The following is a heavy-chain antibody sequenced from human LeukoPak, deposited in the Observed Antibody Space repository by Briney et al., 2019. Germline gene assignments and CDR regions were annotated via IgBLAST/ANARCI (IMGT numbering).Heavy chain of an antibody. Sequence: ASVKVSCKAPGYSFTSYDLSWVRQATGQGLEWMGWMNPNSGNTGYAQKFQGRVTMTRDTSISTAYMELTSLTSEDTAIYYCARGLAVAGAGYWGQGTLVTVSS. CDR2: MNPNSGNT. V-gene: IGHV1-8*01. CDR3: ARGLAVAGAGY. J-gene: IGHJ4*02. CDR1: GYSFTSYD. D-gene: IGHD6-19*01.